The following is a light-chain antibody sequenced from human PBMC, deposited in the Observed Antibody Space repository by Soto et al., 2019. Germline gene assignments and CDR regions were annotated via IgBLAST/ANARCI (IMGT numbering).Light chain of an antibody. CDR1: QAIRTA. V-gene: IGKV1-13*02. CDR2: AAS. J-gene: IGKJ1*01. CDR3: QQYYSYPRT. Sequence: AIQLTQSPSSLSASVGDRVTITCRASQAIRTALGWYQQKPGKVPKLLIYAASTLQSGVPSRFSGSGSGTDFTLTISCLQSEDFATYYCQQYYSYPRTFGQGTKVDI.